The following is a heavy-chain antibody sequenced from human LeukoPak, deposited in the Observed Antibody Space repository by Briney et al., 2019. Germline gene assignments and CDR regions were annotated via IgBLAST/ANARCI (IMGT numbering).Heavy chain of an antibody. D-gene: IGHD6-6*01. CDR3: AREGYSSSPYNWFDP. CDR1: GFTFSSYS. CDR2: TNNSSSTI. V-gene: IGHV3-48*04. J-gene: IGHJ5*02. Sequence: PGGSLRLSCAASGFTFSSYSMHWVRQAPGKGLEWVSYTNNSSSTIYYADSVKGRFTIFRDDAKNSVDLEMNSLRADDTAVYYCAREGYSSSPYNWFDPWGQGTLVTVSS.